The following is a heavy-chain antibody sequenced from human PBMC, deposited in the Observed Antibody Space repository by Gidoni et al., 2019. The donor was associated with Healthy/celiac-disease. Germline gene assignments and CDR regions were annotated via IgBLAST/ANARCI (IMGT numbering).Heavy chain of an antibody. D-gene: IGHD3-3*01. CDR3: AKDRRGFDFWSGYYLDY. CDR1: GFTFSSYA. V-gene: IGHV3-23*01. CDR2: ISGSGGST. Sequence: EVQLLESGGGLVQPGGSLRLSCAASGFTFSSYAMSWVRQAPGKGLEWVSAISGSGGSTYYADSVKGRFTISRDNSKNTLYLQMNSRRAEDTAVYYCAKDRRGFDFWSGYYLDYWGQGTLVTVSS. J-gene: IGHJ4*02.